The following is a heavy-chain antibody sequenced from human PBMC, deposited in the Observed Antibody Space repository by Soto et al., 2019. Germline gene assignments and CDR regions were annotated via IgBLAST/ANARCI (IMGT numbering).Heavy chain of an antibody. Sequence: ASVKVSCKASGGTFSSYAISWVRQAPGQGLEWMGGIIPIFGTANYAQKFQGRVTITADKSTSTAYMELSSLRSEDTAVYYCAREMTGDAAAFDYWGQGTLVTVSS. D-gene: IGHD7-27*01. CDR2: IIPIFGTA. V-gene: IGHV1-69*06. J-gene: IGHJ4*02. CDR1: GGTFSSYA. CDR3: AREMTGDAAAFDY.